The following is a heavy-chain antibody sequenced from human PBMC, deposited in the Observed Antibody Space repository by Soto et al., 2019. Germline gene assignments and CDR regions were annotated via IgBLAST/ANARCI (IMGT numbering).Heavy chain of an antibody. CDR3: AREVTYCSGGSCPFDY. V-gene: IGHV3-33*01. Sequence: QVQLVESGGGVVQPGRSLRLSCAASGFTFSSYGMHWVRQVPGKGLEWVAVIWYDGSNKYYADSVKGRFTISRDNSKNTLYLQMNSLRAEDTAVYYCAREVTYCSGGSCPFDYWGQGTLVTVSS. J-gene: IGHJ4*02. CDR2: IWYDGSNK. D-gene: IGHD2-15*01. CDR1: GFTFSSYG.